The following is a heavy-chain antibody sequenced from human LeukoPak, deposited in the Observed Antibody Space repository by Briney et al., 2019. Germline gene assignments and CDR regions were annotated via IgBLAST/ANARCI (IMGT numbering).Heavy chain of an antibody. CDR3: ARHERARATFDP. CDR2: IYYSGST. Sequence: SETLSLTCTVSGGSISSYYWSWIRQPPGRGLEWIGYIYYSGSTNHNPSLKSRVTISLDTSKNHFSLKLSSVTAADTAVYYCARHERARATFDPWGQGTLVTVSS. J-gene: IGHJ5*02. V-gene: IGHV4-59*08. CDR1: GGSISSYY.